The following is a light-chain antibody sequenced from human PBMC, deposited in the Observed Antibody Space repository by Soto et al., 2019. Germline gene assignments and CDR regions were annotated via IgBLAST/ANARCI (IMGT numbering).Light chain of an antibody. CDR3: QQYIDWPPGT. J-gene: IGKJ1*01. CDR2: DTS. Sequence: EIVMTQSPATLSVSPGERVTLSFGASQSVSSSLAWYQQRPGQAPRLLIYDTSTRAAGISARFSGSGSGTEFTLTISSLQSEDFAVYYCQQYIDWPPGTFGQGTKVDNK. CDR1: QSVSSS. V-gene: IGKV3-15*01.